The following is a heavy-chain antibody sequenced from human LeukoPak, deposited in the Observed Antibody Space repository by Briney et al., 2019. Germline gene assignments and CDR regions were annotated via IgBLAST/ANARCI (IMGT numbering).Heavy chain of an antibody. CDR3: ARHPTYYDILTGYYPPVYFDY. J-gene: IGHJ4*02. Sequence: SETLSLTCTVSGGSISSSSYYWGWIRQPPGKGLEWIGSIYYSGSTYYNPPLKSRVTISVDTSKNQFSLKLSSVTAADTAVYYCARHPTYYDILTGYYPPVYFDYWGQGTLVTVSS. D-gene: IGHD3-9*01. V-gene: IGHV4-39*01. CDR1: GGSISSSSYY. CDR2: IYYSGST.